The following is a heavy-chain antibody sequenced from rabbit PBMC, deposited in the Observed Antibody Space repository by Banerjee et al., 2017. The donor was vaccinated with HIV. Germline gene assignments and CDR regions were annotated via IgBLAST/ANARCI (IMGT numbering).Heavy chain of an antibody. CDR3: ARDNDNDSNL. Sequence: QEQLVESGGGLVKPGASLTLTCTASGFSFSSSYYMCWVRQAPGKGLEWIACIYTSSGNTYYASWAKGRFTISKTSSTTVTLQMTSLTAADTATYFCARDNDNDSNLWGPGTLVTVS. V-gene: IGHV1S45*01. CDR1: GFSFSSSYY. D-gene: IGHD2-1*01. CDR2: IYTSSGNT. J-gene: IGHJ4*01.